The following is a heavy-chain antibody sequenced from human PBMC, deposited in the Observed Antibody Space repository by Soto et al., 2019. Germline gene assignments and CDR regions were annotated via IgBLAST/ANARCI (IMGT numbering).Heavy chain of an antibody. CDR3: AHCVYSSMWYGVLVDY. V-gene: IGHV2-5*02. D-gene: IGHD6-13*01. CDR2: IYWDDDK. CDR1: GFSLSTSGVG. J-gene: IGHJ4*02. Sequence: QITLKESGPTLVKPTQTLTLTCTFSGFSLSTSGVGVGWIRQPPGKALEWLALIYWDDDKRYSPSLKSRLTNTNDTAKNQLVLTMTHMDSVATATYYCAHCVYSSMWYGVLVDYWCQGTQATVSS.